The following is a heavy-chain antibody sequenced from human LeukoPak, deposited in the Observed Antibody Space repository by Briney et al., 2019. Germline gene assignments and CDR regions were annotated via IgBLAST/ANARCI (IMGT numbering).Heavy chain of an antibody. Sequence: GGSLRLSCAASGFTFSNAWMNWVRQAPGKGLEWVGRIKSQTDGGTTDYAAPVKGRFTISRDDSKNTLYLQMNSLKTEDTAVYYCTTGFQHSGYDYFDYWGQGTLVTVSS. J-gene: IGHJ4*02. CDR1: GFTFSNAW. V-gene: IGHV3-15*07. D-gene: IGHD5-12*01. CDR3: TTGFQHSGYDYFDY. CDR2: IKSQTDGGTT.